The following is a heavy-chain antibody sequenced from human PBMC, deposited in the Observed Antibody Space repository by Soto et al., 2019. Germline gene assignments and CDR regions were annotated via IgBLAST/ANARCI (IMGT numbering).Heavy chain of an antibody. Sequence: QVQLVQSGAEVKKPGASVKVSCKASGYTFTSYGISWVRQAPGQGLEWMGWISAYNGNTNYGQKLQGRVTMTPDTSTSTAYMELRSLRSYDTAVYYCARDPENTTGNLPAYWGQGTLVTVSS. D-gene: IGHD3-10*01. J-gene: IGHJ4*02. V-gene: IGHV1-18*01. CDR3: ARDPENTTGNLPAY. CDR2: ISAYNGNT. CDR1: GYTFTSYG.